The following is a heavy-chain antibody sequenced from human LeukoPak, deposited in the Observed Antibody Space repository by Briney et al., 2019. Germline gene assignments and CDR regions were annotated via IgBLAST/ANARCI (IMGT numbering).Heavy chain of an antibody. J-gene: IGHJ6*04. V-gene: IGHV4-4*07. CDR3: ATDHGSGLMDV. CDR1: GGSISSHY. Sequence: PSETLSLTCTVSGGSISSHYWSWIRQPAGKGLEWIGRIYTSGSTNYNPSLKSRVTISVDKSKNQFSLTLSSVTAADTALYYCATDHGSGLMDVWGKGTTVTVSS. CDR2: IYTSGST. D-gene: IGHD3-10*01.